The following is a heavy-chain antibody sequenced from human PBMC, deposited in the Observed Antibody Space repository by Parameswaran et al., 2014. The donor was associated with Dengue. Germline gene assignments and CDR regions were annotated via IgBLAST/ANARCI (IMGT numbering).Heavy chain of an antibody. J-gene: IGHJ5*02. CDR3: AKEGCSGGSCVWFDP. Sequence: VRQMPGKGLEWVSVIYSGGSSTYYADSVKGRFTISRDNSKNTLYLQMNSLRAEDTAVYYCAKEGCSGGSCVWFDPWGQGTLVTVSS. V-gene: IGHV3-23*03. D-gene: IGHD2-15*01. CDR2: IYSGGSST.